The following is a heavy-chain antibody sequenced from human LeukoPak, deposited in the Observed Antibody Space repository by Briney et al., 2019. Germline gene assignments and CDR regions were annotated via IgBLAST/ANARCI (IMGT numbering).Heavy chain of an antibody. CDR3: VRGGVHCSSISCYSMDV. V-gene: IGHV1-18*01. CDR2: ISPYNGNT. CDR1: GYTFTSYG. J-gene: IGHJ6*02. Sequence: ASVKVSCKASGYTFTSYGITWVRQAPGQGLEWMGWISPYNGNTNYAQKVQGRVTMTTDTSTSTAYMELRSLRSDDTAVYYCVRGGVHCSSISCYSMDVWGPGTTVTVSS. D-gene: IGHD2-2*01.